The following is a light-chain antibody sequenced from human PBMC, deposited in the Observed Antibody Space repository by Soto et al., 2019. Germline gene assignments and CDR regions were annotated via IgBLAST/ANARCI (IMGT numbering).Light chain of an antibody. CDR1: QSINRW. CDR3: LQYNSYPLS. Sequence: DIQMTQSPSTLSASVGDRVTITCRASQSINRWLAWYQQRPGKAPRILIHKASSLEAGVPSKFSGSDSGTEFPLTISSVQPDDVATYFCLQYNSYPLSFGGWTKVEIK. V-gene: IGKV1-5*03. J-gene: IGKJ4*01. CDR2: KAS.